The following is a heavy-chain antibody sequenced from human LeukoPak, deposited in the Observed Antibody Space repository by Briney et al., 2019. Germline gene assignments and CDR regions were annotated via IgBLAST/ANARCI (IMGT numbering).Heavy chain of an antibody. D-gene: IGHD2-2*01. CDR1: GFTFSSYA. CDR3: AKWRGYCSSTGCPPGYYGMDV. Sequence: PGGSLRLSCAASGFTFSSYAMSWVRQAPGKGLEWVSAISGSGGSTYYADSVKGRFTISRDNSKNTLYLQMNSLRAEDTAVYYCAKWRGYCSSTGCPPGYYGMDVWGKGTTVTVSS. V-gene: IGHV3-23*01. CDR2: ISGSGGST. J-gene: IGHJ6*04.